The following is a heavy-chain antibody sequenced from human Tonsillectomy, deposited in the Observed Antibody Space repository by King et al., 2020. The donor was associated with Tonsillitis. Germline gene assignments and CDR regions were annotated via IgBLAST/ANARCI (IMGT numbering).Heavy chain of an antibody. V-gene: IGHV3-30*02. CDR2: IRFDGSNE. CDR3: AKDPGEIPSVDYYFDY. D-gene: IGHD1-26*01. Sequence: VQLVESGGGVVQPGGSLKLSCAASGFIFGAYGMHWVRQAPDKGLEWGAFIRFDGSNEYHADSVKGRFTVSRDNSKNTLYLQMKSLRSEDTAVYYCAKDPGEIPSVDYYFDYWGQGTLVTVSS. CDR1: GFIFGAYG. J-gene: IGHJ4*02.